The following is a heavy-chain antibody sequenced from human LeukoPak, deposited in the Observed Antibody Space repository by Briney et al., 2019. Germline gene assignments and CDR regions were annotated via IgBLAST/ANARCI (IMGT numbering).Heavy chain of an antibody. Sequence: GESLKISCQGSGYSFASFWIGWVRQMPGKGLEWMVVIYPADSDTRYSPSFQGQVTISADKSTSTAYLQWSTLKASDTAIYYCARQSAAAQYTNWFDPWGQGTLVTVSS. CDR1: GYSFASFW. V-gene: IGHV5-51*01. D-gene: IGHD2-2*01. CDR2: IYPADSDT. CDR3: ARQSAAAQYTNWFDP. J-gene: IGHJ5*02.